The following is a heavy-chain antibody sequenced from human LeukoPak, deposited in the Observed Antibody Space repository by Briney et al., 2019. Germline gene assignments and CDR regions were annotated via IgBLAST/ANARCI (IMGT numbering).Heavy chain of an antibody. V-gene: IGHV3-21*01. CDR3: ARDPPDYGANSDY. D-gene: IGHD4-23*01. J-gene: IGHJ4*02. CDR2: ISSTGTYI. Sequence: GGSLRLSCAASGFTFSSYTMNWVRQAPGKGLEWVSSISSTGTYIYYADSVKGRFTISRDNAKNSLFLQMNSLGAGDTAMYYCARDPPDYGANSDYWGQGTLVSVPS. CDR1: GFTFSSYT.